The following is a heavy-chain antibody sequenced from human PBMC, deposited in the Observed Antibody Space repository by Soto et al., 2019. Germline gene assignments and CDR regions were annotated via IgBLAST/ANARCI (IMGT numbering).Heavy chain of an antibody. J-gene: IGHJ3*02. D-gene: IGHD3-10*01. V-gene: IGHV3-30*18. CDR3: ANGRSYGSGNYDAFDM. CDR2: VSYDGNNK. CDR1: GFTFRSYG. Sequence: QVLLVESGGGVVQPGMSLRLSCAASGFTFRSYGMHWVRQVPGMGLEWVAVVSYDGNNKDYSESVKGRFTISRDNSKNTLYLRMGRLRTEDTAVYYCANGRSYGSGNYDAFDMWGQGTVVTFSS.